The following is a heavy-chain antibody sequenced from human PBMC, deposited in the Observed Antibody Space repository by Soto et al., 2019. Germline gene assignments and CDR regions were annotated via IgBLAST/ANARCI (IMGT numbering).Heavy chain of an antibody. CDR3: TRSMITFGGVLFNI. Sequence: PGGSLRLSCTASGFTFGDYAMSWVRQAPGKGLEWVGFIRSKAYGGTTEYAASVKGRFTISRDDSKSIAYLQMNSLKTEDTAVYYCTRSMITFGGVLFNIWSQGTMVTVSS. D-gene: IGHD3-16*01. J-gene: IGHJ3*02. V-gene: IGHV3-49*04. CDR1: GFTFGDYA. CDR2: IRSKAYGGTT.